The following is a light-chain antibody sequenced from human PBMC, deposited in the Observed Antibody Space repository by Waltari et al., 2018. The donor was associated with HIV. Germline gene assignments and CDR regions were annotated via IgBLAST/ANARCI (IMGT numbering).Light chain of an antibody. Sequence: SYELTQPPSVSVSPGQTASTPCPGDKLGDKYACWYQQKPGQSPVLVIYQDSKRPSGIPERFSGSNSGNTATLTISGTQAMDEADYYCQAWDSSTENVVFGGGTKLTVL. CDR1: KLGDKY. J-gene: IGLJ2*01. CDR3: QAWDSSTENVV. CDR2: QDS. V-gene: IGLV3-1*01.